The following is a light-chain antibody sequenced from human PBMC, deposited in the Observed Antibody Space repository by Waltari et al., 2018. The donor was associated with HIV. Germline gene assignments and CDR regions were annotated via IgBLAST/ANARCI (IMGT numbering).Light chain of an antibody. J-gene: IGKJ1*01. V-gene: IGKV3-15*01. Sequence: EELMTQSPATLSVSPVESATLSCRASHSISTNLAWYQQQPGQAPRLLIYNASTRASDIPARFSGFGSGTDFTLTISSLQSEDSAIYYCQKFDLWPPWTFGQGTKVEIK. CDR1: HSISTN. CDR3: QKFDLWPPWT. CDR2: NAS.